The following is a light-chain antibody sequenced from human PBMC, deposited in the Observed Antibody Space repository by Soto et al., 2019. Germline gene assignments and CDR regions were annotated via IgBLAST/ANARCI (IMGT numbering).Light chain of an antibody. J-gene: IGKJ2*01. V-gene: IGKV1-39*01. Sequence: DMQMTQSPSSLSASVGDRVTITCGASQSMSNYLNWYQQKPGKAPTLLIYDASSLESGVPSRFRGSGSGTDFTLTISSLQPEDFATYYCQQTYITPYTFGQGTKLEIK. CDR2: DAS. CDR1: QSMSNY. CDR3: QQTYITPYT.